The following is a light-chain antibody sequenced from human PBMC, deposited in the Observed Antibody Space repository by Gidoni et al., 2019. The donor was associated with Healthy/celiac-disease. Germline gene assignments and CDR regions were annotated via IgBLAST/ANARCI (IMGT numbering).Light chain of an antibody. CDR2: DAS. J-gene: IGKJ4*01. CDR1: QDISNY. CDR3: QQYDNPPLT. V-gene: IGKV1-33*01. Sequence: DIQMNPSPSSLSASVGDRVTITCQASQDISNYLNWYQQKPGKAPKLLIYDASNLETGVPSRFSGSGSGTDFTFTISSLQPEDIATYYCQQYDNPPLTFGGGTKVEIK.